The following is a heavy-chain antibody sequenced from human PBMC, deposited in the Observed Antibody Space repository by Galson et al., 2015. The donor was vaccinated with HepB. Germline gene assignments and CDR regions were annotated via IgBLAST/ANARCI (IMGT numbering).Heavy chain of an antibody. V-gene: IGHV1-18*01. CDR3: ARGALVVGVAATLNNWFDP. CDR1: GYTFSTYS. Sequence: SVTVSCKVSGYTFSTYSVTWVRQAPGQGLEWMGWISAYNRKTNYAQKFQGRVSMTTDTSTSTVYMELRRLRSDDTAIYYCARGALVVGVAATLNNWFDPWGQGALVTVSS. J-gene: IGHJ5*02. D-gene: IGHD2-15*01. CDR2: ISAYNRKT.